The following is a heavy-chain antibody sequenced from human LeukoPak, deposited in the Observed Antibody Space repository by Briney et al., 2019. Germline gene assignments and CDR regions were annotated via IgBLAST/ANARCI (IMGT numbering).Heavy chain of an antibody. J-gene: IGHJ3*02. V-gene: IGHV1-2*02. CDR3: ARSALWDDVFDI. CDR2: INPNSGGT. Sequence: ASVKVSCKASGYTFTGYYMHWVRQAPGQGLEWMGWINPNSGGTNYAQKFQGRVTMTRDTSISTAYMELSRLRSDDTAVYYCARSALWDDVFDIWGQGTMVTVSS. CDR1: GYTFTGYY. D-gene: IGHD3-10*01.